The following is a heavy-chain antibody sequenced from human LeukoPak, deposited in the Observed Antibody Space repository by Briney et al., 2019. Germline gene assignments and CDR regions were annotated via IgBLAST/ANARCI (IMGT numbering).Heavy chain of an antibody. D-gene: IGHD5-18*01. Sequence: GGSLRLSCAASGFTFSSYGMHWVRRAPGKGLEWVAFIRYDGSNKYYADSVKGRFTISRDNSKNTLYLQMNSLRAEDTAVYYCAKDVYSDGGYYYYYMDVWGKGTTVTVSS. V-gene: IGHV3-30*02. CDR1: GFTFSSYG. CDR3: AKDVYSDGGYYYYYMDV. CDR2: IRYDGSNK. J-gene: IGHJ6*03.